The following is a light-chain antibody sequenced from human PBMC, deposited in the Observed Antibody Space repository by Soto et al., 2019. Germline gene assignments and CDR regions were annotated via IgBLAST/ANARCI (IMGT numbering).Light chain of an antibody. CDR1: SSNIGSNY. J-gene: IGLJ1*01. V-gene: IGLV1-47*01. CDR2: RNN. Sequence: QSVLTQPTSASGTPGQRVTISWSGSSSNIGSNYVYWYQQLPGTAPKLLIYRNNQRPSGVPDRFSGSKSGTSASLAISGLRSEDEADYYCAAWDDSLSGLVFGTGTKLTVL. CDR3: AAWDDSLSGLV.